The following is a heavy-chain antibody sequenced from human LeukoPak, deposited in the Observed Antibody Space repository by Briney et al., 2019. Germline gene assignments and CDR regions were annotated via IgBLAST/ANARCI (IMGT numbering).Heavy chain of an antibody. D-gene: IGHD3-10*01. CDR3: ARGGGFYGSGTTHFDY. CDR1: GGSFSGYY. CDR2: INHSGST. J-gene: IGHJ4*02. Sequence: SETLSLTCAVYGGSFSGYYWSWIRQPPGKGLEWIGEINHSGSTNYNPSLKSRVTISVDTSKNQFSLKLSSVTAADTALYFCARGGGFYGSGTTHFDYWGQGTQVIVSS. V-gene: IGHV4-34*01.